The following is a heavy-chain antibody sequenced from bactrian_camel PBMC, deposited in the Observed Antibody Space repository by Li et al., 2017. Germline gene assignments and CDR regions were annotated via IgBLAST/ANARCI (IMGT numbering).Heavy chain of an antibody. CDR2: ISPASKA. CDR3: AADFLSYGLKPAYRN. J-gene: IGHJ4*01. CDR1: GERFGRLC. V-gene: IGHV3S53*01. D-gene: IGHD3*01. Sequence: HVQLVESGGGSVQAGGSLRLSCVASGERFGRLCMAWFRQAPGKERERVATISPASKAKWYADSVAGRFNISRDSTRNRVYLQMNSLKPEVTAMYYCAADFLSYGLKPAYRNWGQGTQVTVS.